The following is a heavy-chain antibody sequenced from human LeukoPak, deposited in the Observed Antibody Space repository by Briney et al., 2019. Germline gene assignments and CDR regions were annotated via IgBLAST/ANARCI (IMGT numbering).Heavy chain of an antibody. CDR1: GYTFADYY. CDR3: ARVSTSGYRDWLDP. J-gene: IGHJ5*02. Sequence: ASVKVSCKTSGYTFADYYIHWVRQAPGQGLEWMGWIYPKSGGTNSAQKFQGRVTMTRDASISTAYMELSRLRFDDTAVYYCARVSTSGYRDWLDPWGQGTLVTVHS. CDR2: IYPKSGGT. D-gene: IGHD3-9*01. V-gene: IGHV1-2*02.